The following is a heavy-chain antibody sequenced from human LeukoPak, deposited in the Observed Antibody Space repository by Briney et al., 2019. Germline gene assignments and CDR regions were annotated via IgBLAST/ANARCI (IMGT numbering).Heavy chain of an antibody. CDR2: INPNSGGT. Sequence: GASVKVSCKASGYTFTGYYMHWVRQAPGQGLEWMGWINPNSGGTNYAQKFQGRVTMTRDTSISTAYMELSRLRSDDTAVYYCARDKGSYGDYYFDYWGQGTLVTVSS. CDR1: GYTFTGYY. J-gene: IGHJ4*02. CDR3: ARDKGSYGDYYFDY. D-gene: IGHD4-17*01. V-gene: IGHV1-2*02.